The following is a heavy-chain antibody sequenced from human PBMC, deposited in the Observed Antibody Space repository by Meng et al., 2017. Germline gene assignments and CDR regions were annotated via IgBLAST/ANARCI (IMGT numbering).Heavy chain of an antibody. CDR2: INHSGST. Sequence: QVRLRQWAPGLLKPSETLSLTCAVYGGSFSGYYWSWIRQPPGKGLEWIGEINHSGSTNYNPSLKSRVTISVDTSKNQFSLKLSSVTAADTAVYYCARRGIAARPFYYWGQGTLVTVSS. D-gene: IGHD6-6*01. CDR1: GGSFSGYY. V-gene: IGHV4-34*01. CDR3: ARRGIAARPFYY. J-gene: IGHJ4*02.